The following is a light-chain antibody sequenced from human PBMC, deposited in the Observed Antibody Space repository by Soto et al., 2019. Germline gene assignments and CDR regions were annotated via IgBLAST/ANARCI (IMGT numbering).Light chain of an antibody. CDR3: QQRHMWLIT. CDR2: DAS. V-gene: IGKV3D-20*02. CDR1: QTVRTNY. J-gene: IGKJ5*01. Sequence: EFVLTPSPGSLSLSPGERATLSCRASQTVRTNYLAWYQQKPGQAPRLLIYDASSRATGIPDRFSGSGSGTDFTLTINGLEAEDFAVYYCQQRHMWLITVGQGTRLEIK.